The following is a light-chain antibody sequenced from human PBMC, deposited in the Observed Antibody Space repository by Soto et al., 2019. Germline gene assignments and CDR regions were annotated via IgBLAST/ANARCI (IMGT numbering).Light chain of an antibody. J-gene: IGLJ2*01. CDR3: VSWDGSLNSLL. CDR2: GTH. V-gene: IGLV1-47*01. Sequence: QSVLTQPPSASGTPGLRVTISCSGSSSNIGSNFVYWYQHLPGAAPKLLIYGTHQRPSGVPDRFSASKSGASASLAISGLRSEDEADYYCVSWDGSLNSLLFGGGTKLPVL. CDR1: SSNIGSNF.